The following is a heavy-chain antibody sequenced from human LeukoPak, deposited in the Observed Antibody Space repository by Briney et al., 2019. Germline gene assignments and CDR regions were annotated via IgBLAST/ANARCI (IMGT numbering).Heavy chain of an antibody. V-gene: IGHV4-61*05. J-gene: IGHJ4*02. D-gene: IGHD6-19*01. CDR1: GGSISSSSYY. CDR2: IYYSGST. Sequence: SETLSLTCTVSGGSISSSSYYWSWIRQPPGKGLEWIGYIYYSGSTNYNPSLKSRVTISVDTSKNQFSLKLSSVTAADTAVYYCARHGWQWHHWYFDYWGQGTLVTVSS. CDR3: ARHGWQWHHWYFDY.